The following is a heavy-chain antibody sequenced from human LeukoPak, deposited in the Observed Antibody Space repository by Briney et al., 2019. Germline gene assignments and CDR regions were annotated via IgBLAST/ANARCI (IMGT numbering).Heavy chain of an antibody. Sequence: GGSLRLSCAASGFTFSSYAMTWVRQAPGKGLDWVSVISASGANTYYSDSVKGRFTISRDDSKNTLYLHMSSLRDDDTAVYYCATYRRGPSYYFDYWGQGTLVTVSS. CDR2: ISASGANT. J-gene: IGHJ4*02. CDR3: ATYRRGPSYYFDY. V-gene: IGHV3-23*01. D-gene: IGHD3-16*02. CDR1: GFTFSSYA.